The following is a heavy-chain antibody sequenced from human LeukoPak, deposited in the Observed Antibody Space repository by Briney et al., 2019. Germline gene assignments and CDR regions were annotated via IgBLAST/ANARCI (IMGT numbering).Heavy chain of an antibody. V-gene: IGHV3-23*01. CDR3: AKFRGYSYGPIGY. J-gene: IGHJ4*02. CDR2: ISGSGGST. D-gene: IGHD5-18*01. Sequence: GGSLRLSCVASGFTFSSYDMSWVRQAPGKGLEWVSAISGSGGSTHYADSVKGRLTISRDNSKNTLYLQMNSLRAEDTAVYYCAKFRGYSYGPIGYWGQGTLVTVSS. CDR1: GFTFSSYD.